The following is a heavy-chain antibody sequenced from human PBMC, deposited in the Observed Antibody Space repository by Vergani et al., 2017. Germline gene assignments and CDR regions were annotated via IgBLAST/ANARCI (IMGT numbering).Heavy chain of an antibody. CDR3: AKKWLTNEEVDS. V-gene: IGHV3-23*01. Sequence: EVQLLESGGGLVQPGGSLRLSCAASGFTFSSYAMSWVRQVPGKGLEWVSGISGSGGNTYYANSVKGRFTISRDNSKNTVYLQMKSLRAEDTAVYYCAKKWLTNEEVDSWGQGTLVTVSS. J-gene: IGHJ4*02. D-gene: IGHD5-12*01. CDR1: GFTFSSYA. CDR2: ISGSGGNT.